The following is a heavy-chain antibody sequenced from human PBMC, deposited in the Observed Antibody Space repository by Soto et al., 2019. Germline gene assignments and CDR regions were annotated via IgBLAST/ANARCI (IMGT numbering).Heavy chain of an antibody. CDR1: GDSVSSNSAA. CDR3: ARKEVDWFDP. D-gene: IGHD1-26*01. CDR2: TYYRSRWDN. V-gene: IGHV6-1*01. Sequence: SQTLSLTCAISGDSVSSNSAAWIWIRQSPSRGLEWLGRTYYRSRWDNDYAVSVKSRITINPDTSKNQFSLQLNSVTPEDTAVYYCARKEVDWFDPWGQGTLVTAPQ. J-gene: IGHJ5*02.